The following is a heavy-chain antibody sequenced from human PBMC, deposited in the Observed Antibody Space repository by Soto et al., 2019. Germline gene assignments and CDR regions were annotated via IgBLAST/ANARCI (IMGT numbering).Heavy chain of an antibody. D-gene: IGHD4-4*01. J-gene: IGHJ6*02. CDR1: GGSIRSSNW. CDR3: ARDPARITTYYYGMDV. Sequence: PSETLSLTCAVSGGSIRSSNWWSWVRQPPGKGLEWNGAIYHSGSTNYNPSLKSRVTITVDKSKNQFSLKLISVTAADTAVYYCARDPARITTYYYGMDVWGRGTTVTVSS. CDR2: IYHSGST. V-gene: IGHV4-4*02.